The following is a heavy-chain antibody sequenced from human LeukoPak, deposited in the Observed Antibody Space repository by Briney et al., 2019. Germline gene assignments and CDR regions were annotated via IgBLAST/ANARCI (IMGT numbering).Heavy chain of an antibody. V-gene: IGHV4-59*12. J-gene: IGHJ3*02. CDR2: MYYSGSA. CDR3: ARDGYCSSTSCYDAFDI. CDR1: GGSITDYY. D-gene: IGHD2-2*03. Sequence: SETLSLTCTVSGGSITDYYWSWIRHSSGKGLEWIGYMYYSGSAYYSPSLKTRVTISVDTSKNQFSLKLSSVTAADTAVYYCARDGYCSSTSCYDAFDIWGQGTMVTVSS.